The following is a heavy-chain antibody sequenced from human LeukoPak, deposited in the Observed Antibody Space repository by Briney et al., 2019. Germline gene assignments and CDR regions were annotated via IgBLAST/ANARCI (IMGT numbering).Heavy chain of an antibody. J-gene: IGHJ4*02. D-gene: IGHD3-9*01. CDR3: AKWGDYDILTGYYDSDY. V-gene: IGHV3-23*01. Sequence: GGSLRLSCAASGFTFSNYAMSWVRQAPGKGLEWVSAIGGRDGGTYYADSVKGRFTVSRDDPKNTLYLQMNTLRAEGTAVYYCAKWGDYDILTGYYDSDYWGQGTLVTVSS. CDR1: GFTFSNYA. CDR2: IGGRDGGT.